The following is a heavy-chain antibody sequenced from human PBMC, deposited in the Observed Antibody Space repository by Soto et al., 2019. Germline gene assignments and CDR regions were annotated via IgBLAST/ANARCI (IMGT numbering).Heavy chain of an antibody. CDR1: GGSISSSSYY. CDR3: ARRYGYSFDY. D-gene: IGHD1-20*01. Sequence: SETLSLTCTVSGGSISSSSYYWGWIRQPPGKGLEWIGGIYYSGSTYYNPSLKSRVTISVDRSKNQFSLKLSSVTAADTAVYYCARRYGYSFDYWGQGTLVTVSS. CDR2: IYYSGST. V-gene: IGHV4-39*07. J-gene: IGHJ4*02.